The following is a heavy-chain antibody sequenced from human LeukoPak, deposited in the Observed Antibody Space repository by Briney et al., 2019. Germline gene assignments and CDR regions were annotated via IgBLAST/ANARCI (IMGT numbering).Heavy chain of an antibody. D-gene: IGHD6-19*01. J-gene: IGHJ4*02. CDR3: AREYSSGWYTLHYFDY. CDR1: GFTFSSYS. V-gene: IGHV3-21*01. Sequence: GGSLRLSCAASGFTFSSYSMNWVHQAPGKGLEWVSSISSSSSYIYYADSVKGRFTISRDNAKNSLYLQMNSLRAEDTAVYYCAREYSSGWYTLHYFDYWGQGTLVTVSS. CDR2: ISSSSSYI.